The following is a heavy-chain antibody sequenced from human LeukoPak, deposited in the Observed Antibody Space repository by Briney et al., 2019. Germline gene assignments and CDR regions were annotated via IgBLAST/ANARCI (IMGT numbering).Heavy chain of an antibody. V-gene: IGHV3-23*01. CDR3: AKDLGAGIVVVPAAVFGY. CDR1: GFTFSSYA. J-gene: IGHJ4*02. Sequence: LESGGDLGQHGGSLRLSCAASGFTFSSYAMRWVRQTPGKGLEWVSALSGSGGNTYYADSVKGRFTTSRDNSKNTLYLQMSSLRAEDTAVYYCAKDLGAGIVVVPAAVFGYWGQGTLVTVSS. CDR2: LSGSGGNT. D-gene: IGHD2-2*01.